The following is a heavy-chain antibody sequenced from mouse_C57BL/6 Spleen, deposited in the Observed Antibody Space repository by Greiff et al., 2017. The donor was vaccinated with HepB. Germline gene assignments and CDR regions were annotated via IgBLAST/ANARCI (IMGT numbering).Heavy chain of an antibody. V-gene: IGHV5-9-1*02. J-gene: IGHJ4*01. Sequence: EVRVVESGEGLVKPGGSLKLSCAASGFTFSSYAMSWVRQTPEKRLEWVAYISSGGDYIYYADTVKGRFTISRDNARNTLYLQMSSLKSEDTAMYYCTREPPDSSDYYAMDYWGQGTSVTVSS. CDR3: TREPPDSSDYYAMDY. CDR2: ISSGGDYI. D-gene: IGHD3-2*02. CDR1: GFTFSSYA.